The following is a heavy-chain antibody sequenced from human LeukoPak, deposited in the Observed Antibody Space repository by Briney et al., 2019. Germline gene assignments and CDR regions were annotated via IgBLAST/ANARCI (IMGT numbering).Heavy chain of an antibody. CDR2: IRSTANGYAT. CDR3: AELGITMIGGV. J-gene: IGHJ6*04. D-gene: IGHD3-10*02. V-gene: IGHV3-73*01. Sequence: GGSLRLSCAASGFTFSGSALHWVRQASGKGLEWVGRIRSTANGYATAYAASVKGRFTISRDDSKNTACLQMNSLRAEDTAVYYCAELGITMIGGVWGKGTTVTISS. CDR1: GFTFSGSA.